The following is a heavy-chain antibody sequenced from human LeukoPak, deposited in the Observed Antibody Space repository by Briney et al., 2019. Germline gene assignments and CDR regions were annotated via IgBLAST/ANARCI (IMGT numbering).Heavy chain of an antibody. CDR1: GYSISSGYY. D-gene: IGHD3-3*01. J-gene: IGHJ4*02. V-gene: IGHV4-38-2*01. Sequence: PSETLSLTCAVSGYSISSGYYWGWIRQPPGKGLERIGSIYHSGSTYYNPSLKSRVTISVDTSKNQFSLKLSSVTAADTAVYYCASDKRYYDFWSGYPWYFDYWGQGTLVTVSS. CDR3: ASDKRYYDFWSGYPWYFDY. CDR2: IYHSGST.